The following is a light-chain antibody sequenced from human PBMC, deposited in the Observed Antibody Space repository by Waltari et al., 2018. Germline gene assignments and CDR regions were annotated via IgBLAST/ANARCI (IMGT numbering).Light chain of an antibody. CDR3: QQYSSFST. Sequence: DIQMTQSPSTLSASVGDRVTISCRASQSVGTWLAWYQQKPSKAPKLLIYMASSLESGVPSRFSGSGSGREFTLTISSLQPDDFATYSCQQYSSFSTFGHGTKVDI. CDR2: MAS. J-gene: IGKJ2*01. V-gene: IGKV1-5*03. CDR1: QSVGTW.